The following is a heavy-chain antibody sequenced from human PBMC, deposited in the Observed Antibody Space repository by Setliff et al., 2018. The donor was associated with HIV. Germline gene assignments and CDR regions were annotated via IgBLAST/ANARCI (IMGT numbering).Heavy chain of an antibody. V-gene: IGHV3-74*01. CDR3: ARDASDTYTYDDDDLDV. J-gene: IGHJ3*01. CDR2: VNSEGFKT. D-gene: IGHD2-2*02. CDR1: GFNIRNYW. Sequence: GGSLRLSCVASGFNIRNYWMHWVRQLPGKELVWVSRVNSEGFKTNYADSVRGRFTISRDNGKNTLFLQMNSLRADDMGVYFCARDASDTYTYDDDDLDVWGQGTVVTVSS.